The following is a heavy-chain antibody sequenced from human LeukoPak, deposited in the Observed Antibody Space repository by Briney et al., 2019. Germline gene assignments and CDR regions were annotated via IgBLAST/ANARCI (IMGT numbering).Heavy chain of an antibody. CDR1: GFTFSSYA. V-gene: IGHV3-23*01. CDR2: ISGSGGST. D-gene: IGHD6-13*01. CDR3: AKESIVAAGNVNYFDY. Sequence: GGSLRLSCAAPGFTFSSYAMSWVRNAPGKGLEWVSAISGSGGSTFYADSVNGRFTISNDNSNNTLYLQMNSLRAEDTSVYYCAKESIVAAGNVNYFDYWGQGTLVTVSS. J-gene: IGHJ4*02.